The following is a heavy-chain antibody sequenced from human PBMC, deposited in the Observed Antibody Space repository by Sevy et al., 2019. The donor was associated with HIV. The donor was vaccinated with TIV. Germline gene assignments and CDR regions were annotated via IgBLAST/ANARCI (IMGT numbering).Heavy chain of an antibody. V-gene: IGHV3-21*01. J-gene: IGHJ5*02. D-gene: IGHD4-17*01. CDR2: ISGNGSYI. CDR1: GFTFSSYS. Sequence: GGSLRLSCAASGFTFSSYSMNWVRQAPGKGLEWVSSISGNGSYIYYGDSVKGRFTISRDNAKNSLYLQMNSLRAEDTAVYYWASSATLTTRGNGDSFDPWGQGTLVTVSS. CDR3: ASSATLTTRGNGDSFDP.